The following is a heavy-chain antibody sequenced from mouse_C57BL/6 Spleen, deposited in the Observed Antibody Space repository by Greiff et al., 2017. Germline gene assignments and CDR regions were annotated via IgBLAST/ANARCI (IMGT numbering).Heavy chain of an antibody. J-gene: IGHJ1*03. Sequence: EVQLQQSGPELVQPGASVKIPCTASGYTFTDYHLDWVKQSHGKSLEWIGDINPNNGGTISNQKFKGKATLTVDKSSSTAYMELRSLTSEDTAVYYGSRDTVVANWYFDVWGTGTTVTVSS. CDR1: GYTFTDYH. CDR2: INPNNGGT. CDR3: SRDTVVANWYFDV. D-gene: IGHD1-1*01. V-gene: IGHV1-18*01.